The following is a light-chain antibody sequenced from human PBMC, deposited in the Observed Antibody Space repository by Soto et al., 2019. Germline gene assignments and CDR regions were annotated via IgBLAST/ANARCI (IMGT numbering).Light chain of an antibody. CDR2: LGS. Sequence: EIVMTQSPLSLPVTPGEPASISCRSSQSLLHSNGYNYLDWYLQKPGQSPQLLIYLGSNRASGVPDRFSGSGSGTEFTLKISRVEAEDFGVYYCMQALQTPYTFGQGPKLEIK. V-gene: IGKV2-28*01. CDR1: QSLLHSNGYNY. J-gene: IGKJ2*01. CDR3: MQALQTPYT.